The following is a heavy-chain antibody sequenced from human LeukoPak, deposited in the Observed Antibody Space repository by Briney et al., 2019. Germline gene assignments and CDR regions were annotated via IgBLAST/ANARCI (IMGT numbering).Heavy chain of an antibody. V-gene: IGHV3-23*01. CDR3: ARTVGTHSSGWYYFDY. CDR2: ISGSGGST. Sequence: PGGSLRLSCAASGFTFSSYAMSWVRQAPGKGLEWVSAISGSGGSTYYADSVKGRFTISRDNSKNTLYLQMNSLRAEDTAVYYCARTVGTHSSGWYYFDYWGQGTLVTVS. CDR1: GFTFSSYA. J-gene: IGHJ4*02. D-gene: IGHD6-19*01.